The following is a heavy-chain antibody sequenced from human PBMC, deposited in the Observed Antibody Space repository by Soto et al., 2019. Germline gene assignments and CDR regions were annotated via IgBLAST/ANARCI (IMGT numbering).Heavy chain of an antibody. J-gene: IGHJ5*02. CDR3: ARWVGASNWFDP. V-gene: IGHV1-2*04. Sequence: QVQLVQSGAEVKEPGASVKVSCKASGYTFTGYHIHWVRQAPGQGLEWMGWINTNSGATNYAQKFQGWVTMTRDTSFNTAYVQLSRLRSDDTAVYYCARWVGASNWFDPWGQGTLVTVSS. CDR2: INTNSGAT. CDR1: GYTFTGYH. D-gene: IGHD1-26*01.